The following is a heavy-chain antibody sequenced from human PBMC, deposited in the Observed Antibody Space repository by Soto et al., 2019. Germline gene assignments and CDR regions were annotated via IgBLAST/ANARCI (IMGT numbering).Heavy chain of an antibody. V-gene: IGHV3-30-3*01. D-gene: IGHD2-2*01. CDR3: ARDMRCSSTSCYFGMDV. CDR2: ISYDGSNK. J-gene: IGHJ6*02. Sequence: VGSLRLSCAASGFTFSSYAMHWVRQAPGKGLEWVAVISYDGSNKYYADSVKGRFTISRDNSKNTLYLQMNSLRAEDTAVYYCARDMRCSSTSCYFGMDVWGQGTTVTVSS. CDR1: GFTFSSYA.